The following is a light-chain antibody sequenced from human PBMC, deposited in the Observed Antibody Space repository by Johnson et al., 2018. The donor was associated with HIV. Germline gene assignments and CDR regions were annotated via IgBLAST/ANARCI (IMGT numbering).Light chain of an antibody. CDR1: SSNIGNNY. CDR2: DNN. V-gene: IGLV1-51*01. J-gene: IGLJ1*01. CDR3: GTWDASLSPGGV. Sequence: QSVLTQPPSVSAAPGQKVTISCSGSSSNIGNNYVSWYQQFPGTAPKLVIYDNNKLPSGIPDRFSGSKSGTSANLGITGLQTGDEADYYCGTWDASLSPGGVFGTGTKVTVL.